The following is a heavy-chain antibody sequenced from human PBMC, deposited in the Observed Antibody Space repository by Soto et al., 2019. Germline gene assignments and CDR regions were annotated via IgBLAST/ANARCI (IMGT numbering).Heavy chain of an antibody. J-gene: IGHJ4*02. CDR2: IYYSGST. Sequence: SETLSLTCTVSGGSISSSSYYWGWIRQPPGKGLEWIGSIYYSGSTYYNPSLKSRVTISVDTSKNQFSLKLSSVTAADTAVYYCARRLIWFGEDHVDYWGQGTLVTVSS. CDR1: GGSISSSSYY. CDR3: ARRLIWFGEDHVDY. D-gene: IGHD3-10*01. V-gene: IGHV4-39*01.